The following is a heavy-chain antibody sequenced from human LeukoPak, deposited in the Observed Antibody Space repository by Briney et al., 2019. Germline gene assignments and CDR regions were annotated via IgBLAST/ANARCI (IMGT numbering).Heavy chain of an antibody. Sequence: GGTLRLSCAASGITIRNYGMTWVRQAPGRGLQWVSSINNSGTRTFYEDSVRGRFTISRDDSKNTIYLQMNSLRAEDTAIYYCAKDPLGGDETDYWGQGSLVTVSS. J-gene: IGHJ4*02. CDR3: AKDPLGGDETDY. CDR2: INNSGTRT. V-gene: IGHV3-23*05. CDR1: GITIRNYG. D-gene: IGHD3-16*01.